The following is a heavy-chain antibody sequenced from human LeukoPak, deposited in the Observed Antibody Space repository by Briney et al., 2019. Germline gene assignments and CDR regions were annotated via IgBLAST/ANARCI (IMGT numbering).Heavy chain of an antibody. Sequence: PGGSLRLSCAASGFIFSSYAMNWVRQAPGKGLEWVSSISGSGSYIHYADSMKGRFTISRDNAKKSAYLHMSRLRAEDTAVYYCARGLGSGDYVANAFDFWGRGTTVSVS. V-gene: IGHV3-21*01. CDR3: ARGLGSGDYVANAFDF. D-gene: IGHD4-17*01. CDR2: ISGSGSYI. J-gene: IGHJ3*01. CDR1: GFIFSSYA.